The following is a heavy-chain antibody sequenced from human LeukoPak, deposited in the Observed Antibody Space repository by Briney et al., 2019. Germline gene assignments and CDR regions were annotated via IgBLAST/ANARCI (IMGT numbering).Heavy chain of an antibody. CDR1: GDSVSSNSAT. Sequence: SQTLSLTCAISGDSVSSNSATWNWIRQSPSRGLEWLGRTYYRSKWYNDYVVSVTSLITINPDTSKNQFSLQLNSVTPEDTAVYYCARVETPVTTTPPFDHWGQGTLVTVSS. CDR3: ARVETPVTTTPPFDH. V-gene: IGHV6-1*01. D-gene: IGHD4-17*01. CDR2: TYYRSKWYN. J-gene: IGHJ4*02.